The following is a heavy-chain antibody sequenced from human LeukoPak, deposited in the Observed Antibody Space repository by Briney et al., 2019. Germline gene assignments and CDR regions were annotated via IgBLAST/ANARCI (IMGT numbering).Heavy chain of an antibody. Sequence: ASVKVSCKASGYTFTSYGISWVRQAPGQGLEWMGGFDPEDGETIYAQKFQGRVTMTEDTSTDTAYMELSSLRSEDTAVYYCATPTAGPYYYYGMDVWGQGTTVTVSS. J-gene: IGHJ6*02. CDR3: ATPTAGPYYYYGMDV. CDR1: GYTFTSYG. CDR2: FDPEDGET. V-gene: IGHV1-24*01.